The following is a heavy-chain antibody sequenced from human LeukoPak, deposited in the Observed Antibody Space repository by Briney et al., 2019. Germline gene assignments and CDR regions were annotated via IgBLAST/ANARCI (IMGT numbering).Heavy chain of an antibody. CDR2: IWSDRSSQ. J-gene: IGHJ4*02. Sequence: GGSLRLSCATSGFTSGFTFSGSGMHWVRQAPGKGLEWVAFIWSDRSSQFYADSVKGRFTIARDNSRNTVYLQMTCLRADDTALYYCARDSRTTKFDYWGQGTLVTVSS. D-gene: IGHD1-7*01. CDR3: ARDSRTTKFDY. V-gene: IGHV3-33*01. CDR1: GFTFSGSG.